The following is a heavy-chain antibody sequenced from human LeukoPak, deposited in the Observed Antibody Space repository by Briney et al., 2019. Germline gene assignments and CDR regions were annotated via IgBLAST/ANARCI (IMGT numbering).Heavy chain of an antibody. D-gene: IGHD3-10*02. CDR1: RVNYSAYA. CDR2: IGSDNKP. V-gene: IGHV3-23*01. Sequence: GGSLRLSCEASRVNYSAYAMTCLRQAPGKGLEWVSSIGSDNKPHYSESVKGRFAISRDNSKSMLFLQLNSLRAEDTALYFCARDLNYYVAMDVWGQGTTVTVSS. J-gene: IGHJ6*02. CDR3: ARDLNYYVAMDV.